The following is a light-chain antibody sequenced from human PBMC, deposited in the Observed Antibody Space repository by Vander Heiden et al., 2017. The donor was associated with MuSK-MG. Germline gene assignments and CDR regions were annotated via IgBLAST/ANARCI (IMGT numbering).Light chain of an antibody. Sequence: DTVMTPSPDSLALSLGERATTNCKSSQSVLNRSNNKNYLVGYQQKKGQPPKLLIYWAATRDSGVPARCSGGESGTDYSPTNSSLQAEEVASYYCQQYYHSPFTFGPGTKVDIK. CDR1: QSVLNRSNNKNY. J-gene: IGKJ3*01. V-gene: IGKV4-1*01. CDR3: QQYYHSPFT. CDR2: WAA.